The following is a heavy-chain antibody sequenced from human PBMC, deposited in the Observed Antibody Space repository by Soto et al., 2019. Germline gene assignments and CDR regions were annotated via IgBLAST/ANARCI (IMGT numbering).Heavy chain of an antibody. J-gene: IGHJ6*02. Sequence: ASVKVSCKASGYTFTSYAMHWVRQAPGQRLEWMGWINAGNGNTKYSQKFQGRVTITRDTSASTAYMELSSLRSEDTAVYYCARVDYYYYGMDVWGQGTTVTVSS. CDR1: GYTFTSYA. CDR2: INAGNGNT. V-gene: IGHV1-3*01. CDR3: ARVDYYYYGMDV.